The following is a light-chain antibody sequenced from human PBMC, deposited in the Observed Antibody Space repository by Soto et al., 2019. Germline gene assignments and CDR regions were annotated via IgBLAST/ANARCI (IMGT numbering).Light chain of an antibody. J-gene: IGKJ3*01. CDR2: AAS. Sequence: EIVLTQSPGTLSLSPGERATLSCRASASLSTNSLAWYQQKPGQPPRLLIYAASTRHTDIPDGFTGSGSGTDFALTISRLEPEDFAVDYCQQYGGSPHTFGPGTKVEIK. V-gene: IGKV3-20*01. CDR1: ASLSTNS. CDR3: QQYGGSPHT.